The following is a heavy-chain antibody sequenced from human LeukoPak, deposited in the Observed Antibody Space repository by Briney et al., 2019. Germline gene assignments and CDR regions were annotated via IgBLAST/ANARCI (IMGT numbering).Heavy chain of an antibody. CDR2: ISGSGGST. V-gene: IGHV3-23*01. J-gene: IGHJ4*02. CDR3: AKEEERYYDY. Sequence: GGSLRLSCAASGFTFSNYAMTWVRQTPGKGLEWVSSISGSGGSTYYADSVKGRFTISRDNSKNTLYLQMNSLRAEDTAVYYCAKEEERYYDYWGQGTLVTVSS. CDR1: GFTFSNYA.